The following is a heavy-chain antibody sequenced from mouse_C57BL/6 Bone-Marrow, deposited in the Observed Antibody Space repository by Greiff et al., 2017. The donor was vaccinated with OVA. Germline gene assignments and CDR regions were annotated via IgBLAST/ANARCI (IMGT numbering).Heavy chain of an antibody. CDR1: GYTFTSYW. D-gene: IGHD3-2*02. Sequence: QVQLQQPGAELVKPGASVKMSCKASGYTFTSYWITWVKQRPGQGLEWIGDIYPGSGSTNYNEKFKSKATLTVDTSSSTAYMQLSSLTSEDSAVYYCARSRAQATGLDYWGQGTSVTVSS. CDR3: ARSRAQATGLDY. CDR2: IYPGSGST. V-gene: IGHV1-55*01. J-gene: IGHJ4*01.